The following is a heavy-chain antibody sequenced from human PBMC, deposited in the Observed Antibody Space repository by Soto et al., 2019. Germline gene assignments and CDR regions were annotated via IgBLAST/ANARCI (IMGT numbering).Heavy chain of an antibody. CDR2: IIPIFGTA. V-gene: IGHV1-69*01. Sequence: QVQLVQSGAEVKKPGSSVKVSCKASGGTFSSYAISWVRQAPGQGLEWMGGIIPIFGTANYAQKFQGRVTITADESTSTAYMELSSLRSEDTAVYYCARGYYDSSGYYPPDSYFDYWGQGTLVTVSS. CDR1: GGTFSSYA. J-gene: IGHJ4*02. CDR3: ARGYYDSSGYYPPDSYFDY. D-gene: IGHD3-22*01.